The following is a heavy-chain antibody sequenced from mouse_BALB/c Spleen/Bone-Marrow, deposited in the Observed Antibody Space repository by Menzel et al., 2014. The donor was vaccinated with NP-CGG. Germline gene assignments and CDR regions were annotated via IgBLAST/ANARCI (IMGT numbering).Heavy chain of an antibody. D-gene: IGHD1-1*02. V-gene: IGHV2-6-7*01. CDR3: DRGGIYYAMDY. J-gene: IGHJ4*01. CDR1: GFSLTGYG. Sequence: VKLVESGPGLVPPSQTLSITCTVSGFSLTGYGVNWVRQPPGKGLEWLGMIWGDGSTDYNSALKSRLSISKDNSKSQVFLKMNSLQTDDTARYYCDRGGIYYAMDYWGQGASVTISA. CDR2: IWGDGST.